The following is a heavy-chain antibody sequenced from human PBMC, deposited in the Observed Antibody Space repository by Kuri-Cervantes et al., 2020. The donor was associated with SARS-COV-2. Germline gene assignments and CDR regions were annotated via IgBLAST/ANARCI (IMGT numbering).Heavy chain of an antibody. J-gene: IGHJ4*02. D-gene: IGHD5-12*01. V-gene: IGHV1-46*01. CDR1: GYTFTSYY. Sequence: ASVPVSCKASGYTFTSYYMHWVRQAPGQGLEWMGIINPSGGSTSYAQKFQGRVTMTRDTSTSTVYMELSSLRSDDTAVYYCARGWADGYGTPANVDIVALDYWGQGTLVTVSS. CDR2: INPSGGST. CDR3: ARGWADGYGTPANVDIVALDY.